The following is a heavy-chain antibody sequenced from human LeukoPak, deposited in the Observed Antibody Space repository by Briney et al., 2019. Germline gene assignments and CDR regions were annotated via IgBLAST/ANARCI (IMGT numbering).Heavy chain of an antibody. V-gene: IGHV1-2*02. CDR1: GYTFTGYY. CDR2: INPNSGGT. CDR3: ARVKEVGIFDY. J-gene: IGHJ4*02. Sequence: ASANVFCRASGYTFTGYYMHWVRQAPGQGLEWMGWINPNSGGTNYAQKFQGRVTMTRDTSISTAYMELSRLRSDYTAVYYCARVKEVGIFDYWGQGTLVTVSS. D-gene: IGHD2-21*01.